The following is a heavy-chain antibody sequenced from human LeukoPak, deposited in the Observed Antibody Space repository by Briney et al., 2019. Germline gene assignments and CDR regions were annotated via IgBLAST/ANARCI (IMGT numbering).Heavy chain of an antibody. CDR1: GYSFTSYW. CDR2: IYPGDSDT. J-gene: IGHJ6*03. Sequence: GESLKISCKGSGYSFTSYWIGWVRQMPGKGLEWMGIIYPGDSDTRYSPSFQGQVTISADKSISTAYLQWSSLKASDTAMYYRARHTSSSWPSNYYYYYYMDVWGKGTTVTVSS. D-gene: IGHD6-13*01. CDR3: ARHTSSSWPSNYYYYYYMDV. V-gene: IGHV5-51*01.